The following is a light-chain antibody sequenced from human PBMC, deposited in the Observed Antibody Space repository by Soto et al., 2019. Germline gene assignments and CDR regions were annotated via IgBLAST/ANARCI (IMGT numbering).Light chain of an antibody. V-gene: IGKV3-15*01. CDR3: QQYNQWQLT. CDR1: QSVNSY. CDR2: GAS. Sequence: ETVMTQSPATLSVSPGERATLSCRAGQSVNSYLAWYQQKPGQAPRLLIRGASARATGIPARFSGSGSGTEFTLSISSLQFEDFAVYYCQQYNQWQLTFGGGTKVEI. J-gene: IGKJ4*01.